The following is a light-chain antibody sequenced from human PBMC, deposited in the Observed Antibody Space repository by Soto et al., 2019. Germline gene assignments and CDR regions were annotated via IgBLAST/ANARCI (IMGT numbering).Light chain of an antibody. CDR2: EVT. J-gene: IGLJ1*01. CDR3: SSYAGSNNFV. CDR1: SSDVGYYDY. Sequence: QSALTQPPSASGFPGQSVTISCTGTSSDVGYYDYVSWYQQHPSKAPKLVIYEVTKRPSGVPDRVSASKSGNTASLTVSGLRAEDEADYYCSSYAGSNNFVFGSGTKVTVL. V-gene: IGLV2-8*01.